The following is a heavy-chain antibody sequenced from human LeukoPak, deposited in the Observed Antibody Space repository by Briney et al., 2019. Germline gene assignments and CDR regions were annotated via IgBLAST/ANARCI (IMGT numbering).Heavy chain of an antibody. CDR1: GGSISSYY. J-gene: IGHJ1*01. Sequence: SETLSLTCTVSGGSISSYYWSWIRQPAGKGLEWIGRIYTSGSTNYNPSLKSRATMSVDTSKNQFSLKLSSVTAADTAVYYCAREIPYSLTFQHWGQGTLVTVSS. CDR3: AREIPYSLTFQH. V-gene: IGHV4-4*07. CDR2: IYTSGST. D-gene: IGHD4-11*01.